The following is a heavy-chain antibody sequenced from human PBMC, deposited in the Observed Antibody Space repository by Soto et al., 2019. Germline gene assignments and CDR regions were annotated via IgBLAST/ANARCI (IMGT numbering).Heavy chain of an antibody. V-gene: IGHV1-69*01. J-gene: IGHJ4*02. CDR1: GGTFGSYA. D-gene: IGHD3-3*01. CDR2: IIPILNSP. Sequence: QVQLVQSGAEVKKPGSSVKVSCKASGGTFGSYAITWVRRAPGQGLEWLGGIIPILNSPAYAQKFKARVVITADESTGTAYMTLSSLASDDTAVYYCATGVIWIGYFTVDSWGQGTRVTVSS. CDR3: ATGVIWIGYFTVDS.